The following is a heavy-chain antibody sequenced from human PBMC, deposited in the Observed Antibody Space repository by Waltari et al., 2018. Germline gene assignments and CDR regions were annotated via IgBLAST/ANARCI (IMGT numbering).Heavy chain of an antibody. CDR2: INWNRGNI. CDR3: TSDAFGNSIGGVFDY. CDR1: GFSFADRA. Sequence: EVQLVESGGGLVQPGRSLRLSCVGSGFSFADRAMHWVRQVPGKGLGGGSGINWNRGNIGYAYSVKGRFTISRDNAKNSLYLQINSVRTEDTALYYCTSDAFGNSIGGVFDYWGQGTLVNVSS. J-gene: IGHJ4*02. D-gene: IGHD3-3*01. V-gene: IGHV3-9*01.